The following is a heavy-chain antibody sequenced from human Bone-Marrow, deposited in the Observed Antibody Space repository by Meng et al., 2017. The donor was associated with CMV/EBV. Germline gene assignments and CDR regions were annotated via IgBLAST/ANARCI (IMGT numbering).Heavy chain of an antibody. CDR2: FDPEDGET. CDR1: GYTLTELS. V-gene: IGHV1-24*01. Sequence: QGLLVQSGAEVKKPGASVKDSCKVSGYTLTELSMHWVRQAPGKGLEWMGGFDPEDGETIYAQKFQGRVTMTEDTSTDTAYMELSSLRSEDTAVYYCATVGEYPYYFDYWGQGTLVTVSS. CDR3: ATVGEYPYYFDY. D-gene: IGHD2-2*01. J-gene: IGHJ4*02.